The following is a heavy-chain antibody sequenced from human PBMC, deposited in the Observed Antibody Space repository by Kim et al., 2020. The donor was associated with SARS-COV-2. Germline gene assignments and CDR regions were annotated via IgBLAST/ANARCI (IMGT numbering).Heavy chain of an antibody. CDR1: GGSFSGYY. Sequence: SQTLSLTCAVYGGSFSGYYWSWIRQPPGKGLEWIGEINHSGSTNYNPSLKSRVTISVDTSKNQFSLKLSSVTAADTAVYYCARMNRRLWSSAWGQGTLVTVSS. D-gene: IGHD1-26*01. V-gene: IGHV4-34*01. CDR2: INHSGST. J-gene: IGHJ5*02. CDR3: ARMNRRLWSSA.